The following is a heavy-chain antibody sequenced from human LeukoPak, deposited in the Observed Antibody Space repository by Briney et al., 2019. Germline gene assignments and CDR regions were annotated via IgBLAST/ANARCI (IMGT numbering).Heavy chain of an antibody. D-gene: IGHD3-22*01. CDR3: ATLLLYSYHMDV. CDR1: GGSITSRNYY. Sequence: SETLSLTCTVSGGSITSRNYYWGWIRQPPGKGLAWIGSIFYSGSIYYNRSLKTRLTISVDTSRNQFSLKLTSVTAADTAVYYCATLLLYSYHMDVWGKGTTVTVSS. J-gene: IGHJ6*03. CDR2: IFYSGSI. V-gene: IGHV4-39*01.